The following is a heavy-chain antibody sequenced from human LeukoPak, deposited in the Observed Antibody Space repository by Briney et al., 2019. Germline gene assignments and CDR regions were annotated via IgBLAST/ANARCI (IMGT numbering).Heavy chain of an antibody. D-gene: IGHD3-10*02. CDR3: ARDRYYVPDN. CDR1: GVTVSSNH. J-gene: IGHJ4*02. V-gene: IGHV3-66*01. Sequence: GGSLRLSCAVSGVTVSSNHMSWVRQAPGKGLEWVSAIYSGGGTYYADSVKGRFTLSRDISKNTLYLQMNSLRAEDTAVYYCARDRYYVPDNWGQGTLVTVSS. CDR2: IYSGGGT.